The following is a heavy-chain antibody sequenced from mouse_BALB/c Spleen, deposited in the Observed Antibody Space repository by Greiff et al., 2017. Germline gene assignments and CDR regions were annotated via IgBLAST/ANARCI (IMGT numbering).Heavy chain of an antibody. D-gene: IGHD2-4*01. CDR2: IYPYNGGT. CDR3: ARSEIYYDYDALFAY. V-gene: IGHV1S29*02. CDR1: GYTFTDYN. J-gene: IGHJ3*01. Sequence: EVQLQQSGPELVKPGASVKISCKASGYTFTDYNMHWVKQSHGKSLEWIGYIYPYNGGTGYNQKFKSKATLTVDNSSSTAYMELRSLTSEDSAVYYCARSEIYYDYDALFAYWGQGTLVTVSA.